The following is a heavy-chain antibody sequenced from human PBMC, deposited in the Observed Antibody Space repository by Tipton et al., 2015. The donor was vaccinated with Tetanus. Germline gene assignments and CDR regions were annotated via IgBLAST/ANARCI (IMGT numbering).Heavy chain of an antibody. Sequence: TLSLTCTVSGGSISSSSYYWGWIRQPPGKGLEWIGNIYYNGSTYYNPSLKSRVTISIDTSKNQFSLKLSSVTAADTGVYYCAKRDYKKGNWFDPWGQGIPVTVSS. D-gene: IGHD4-11*01. CDR3: AKRDYKKGNWFDP. CDR1: GGSISSSSYY. J-gene: IGHJ5*02. V-gene: IGHV4-39*07. CDR2: IYYNGST.